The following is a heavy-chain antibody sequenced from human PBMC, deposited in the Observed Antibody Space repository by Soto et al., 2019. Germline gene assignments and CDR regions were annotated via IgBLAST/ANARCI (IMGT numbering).Heavy chain of an antibody. CDR1: GFTFSSYA. CDR3: AKTEAVAGAY. Sequence: EVQLLESGGGLVQPGGSLRLSCAASGFTFSSYAMSWVRQAPGKGLEWVSAISGSAGSTYYADSVKDRFTISRDKSKYTLYLQMNSLRAEDTAVYYWAKTEAVAGAYWGQGTLVTVSS. V-gene: IGHV3-23*01. CDR2: ISGSAGST. J-gene: IGHJ4*02. D-gene: IGHD6-19*01.